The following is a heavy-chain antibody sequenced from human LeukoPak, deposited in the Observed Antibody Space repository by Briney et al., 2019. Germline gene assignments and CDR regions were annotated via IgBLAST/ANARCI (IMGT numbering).Heavy chain of an antibody. CDR3: ARGDSSGYNKEFDY. V-gene: IGHV1-18*01. J-gene: IGHJ4*02. CDR2: INAYCGNT. Sequence: ASVKVSCKASGYTFTSYDINWVRQAPGQGLEWMGWINAYCGNTNYAQKLQGRVTMTTDTSTTTAYMELRSLRSDDTAVYYCARGDSSGYNKEFDYWGQGTLVTVSS. D-gene: IGHD3-22*01. CDR1: GYTFTSYD.